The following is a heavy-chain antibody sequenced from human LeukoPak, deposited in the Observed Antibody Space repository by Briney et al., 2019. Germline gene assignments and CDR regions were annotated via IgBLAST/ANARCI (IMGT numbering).Heavy chain of an antibody. CDR2: IYYSGTT. J-gene: IGHJ6*03. Sequence: PSETLSLTCAVSGGSISSSNWWSWVRQPPGKGLEWIGTIYYSGTTYYNPSLKSRVTISIDTSKNHFSLKLSSVTAADTAIYYCARDFSSSSTVYYYYYMDVWGKGTTVTVSS. V-gene: IGHV4-4*02. D-gene: IGHD6-6*01. CDR1: GGSISSSNW. CDR3: ARDFSSSSTVYYYYYMDV.